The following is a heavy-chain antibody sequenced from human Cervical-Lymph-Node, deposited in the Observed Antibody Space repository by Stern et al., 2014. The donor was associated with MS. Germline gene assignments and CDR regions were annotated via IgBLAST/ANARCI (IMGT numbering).Heavy chain of an antibody. CDR2: SSNKADSYTT. J-gene: IGHJ4*02. Sequence: DQLVQSGGGLVQPGGSLRLSCTASGFTFSDHYIDWVRQAPGKGLQWVGRSSNKADSYTTEYATSVKGRFTISVDDARNSVYLQMNSLKIDDTAVYYCARLPLNWGQGTLVTVSS. CDR1: GFTFSDHY. CDR3: ARLPLN. V-gene: IGHV3-72*01.